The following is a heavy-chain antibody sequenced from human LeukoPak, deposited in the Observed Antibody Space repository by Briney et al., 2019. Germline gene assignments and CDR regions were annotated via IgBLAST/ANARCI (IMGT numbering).Heavy chain of an antibody. CDR3: AKLPTTGWYAGGNWFDP. D-gene: IGHD6-19*01. CDR1: GFTFSSDW. V-gene: IGHV3-23*01. Sequence: GGSLRLSCAASGFTFSSDWMHWVRQGPGKGLEWVSLISGSGGDIRYADSVRGRFSISRDNSKNTLYLQMNSLRAEDTAVFYCAKLPTTGWYAGGNWFDPWGQGTLVTVSS. J-gene: IGHJ5*02. CDR2: ISGSGGDI.